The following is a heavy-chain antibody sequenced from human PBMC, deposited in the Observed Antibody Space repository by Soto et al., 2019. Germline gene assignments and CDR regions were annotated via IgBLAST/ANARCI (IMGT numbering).Heavy chain of an antibody. Sequence: SETLSLTCTVSGGSISSYYWSWIRQPPGKGLEWIGYIYYSVSTNYNPSLKSRVTVSVDTSKNQFSLKLSSVTAADTAVYYCARHSPPMYDILTGTTLDPYYGMDVWGQGTTVTVSS. D-gene: IGHD3-9*01. V-gene: IGHV4-59*08. CDR3: ARHSPPMYDILTGTTLDPYYGMDV. J-gene: IGHJ6*02. CDR1: GGSISSYY. CDR2: IYYSVST.